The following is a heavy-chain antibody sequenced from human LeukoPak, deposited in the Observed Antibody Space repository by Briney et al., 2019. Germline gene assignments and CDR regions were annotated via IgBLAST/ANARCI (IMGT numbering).Heavy chain of an antibody. V-gene: IGHV3-23*01. D-gene: IGHD2-2*01. Sequence: PGGSLRLSCAASGFTFSSYAMSWVRQAPGKGLEWVSAISGSGGSTYYADSVKGRFTISRDNSKNTLYLQMNSLRAEDTAVYYCAKDGCSSTSCHAHGIDVWGQGTTVTVSS. CDR2: ISGSGGST. J-gene: IGHJ6*02. CDR3: AKDGCSSTSCHAHGIDV. CDR1: GFTFSSYA.